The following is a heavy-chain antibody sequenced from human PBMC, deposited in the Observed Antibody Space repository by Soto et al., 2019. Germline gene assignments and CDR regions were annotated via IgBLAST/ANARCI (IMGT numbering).Heavy chain of an antibody. CDR1: GISLSTKEVG. D-gene: IGHD2-2*01. J-gene: IGHJ4*02. Sequence: QITLKESGPTLVKPTQTLTLTCTFSGISLSTKEVGVGWIRQPPGKGLEWLALIYWDGDQRYRPSLRTRVTITKDTSKNQVFLTMANMAPVDTATYFCPHTSLKKGRAFDYWGQETLVTVSP. CDR3: PHTSLKKGRAFDY. V-gene: IGHV2-5*02. CDR2: IYWDGDQ.